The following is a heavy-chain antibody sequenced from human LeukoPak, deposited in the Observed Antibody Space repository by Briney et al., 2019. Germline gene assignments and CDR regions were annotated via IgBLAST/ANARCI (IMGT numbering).Heavy chain of an antibody. V-gene: IGHV4-38-2*02. Sequence: SETLSLTCTVSNYSISTDYYWGWIRQPPGKGLEWVGSIYHSGSTYYNPSLKSRVTISVDTSKNQFSLKLSSVTAADTAVYYCARGLPPGSVTTGYWGQGTLVTVSS. J-gene: IGHJ4*02. D-gene: IGHD4-17*01. CDR3: ARGLPPGSVTTGY. CDR2: IYHSGST. CDR1: NYSISTDYY.